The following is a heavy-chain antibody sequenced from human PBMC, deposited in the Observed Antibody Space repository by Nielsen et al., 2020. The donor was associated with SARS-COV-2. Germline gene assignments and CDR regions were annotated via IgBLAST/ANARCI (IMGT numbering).Heavy chain of an antibody. D-gene: IGHD3-9*01. Sequence: SDTLSLTCTVSGGSITTTTYYWGWIRQPPGKGPEWIVNMFHSGSTYYNPSLKSRVTISVDTSKNQFSLKLSSVTAADTAVYYCTRGQRIDDVLTGYHRADAFDLWGQGTLVTVSS. CDR1: GGSITTTTYY. CDR3: TRGQRIDDVLTGYHRADAFDL. V-gene: IGHV4-39*01. J-gene: IGHJ3*01. CDR2: MFHSGST.